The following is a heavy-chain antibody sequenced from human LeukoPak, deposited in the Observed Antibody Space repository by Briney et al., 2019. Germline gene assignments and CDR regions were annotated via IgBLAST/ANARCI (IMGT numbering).Heavy chain of an antibody. D-gene: IGHD3-10*01. CDR3: ARGASYYGSGILFRY. CDR1: GGSISSYY. J-gene: IGHJ4*02. CDR2: IYYSGST. Sequence: SETLSLTCTVSGGSISSYYWSWIRQPPGKGLEWIGYIYYSGSTNYNPSLKSRVTISVDTSKNQFSLKLSSVTAADTAVYYCARGASYYGSGILFRYWGQGTLVTVSS. V-gene: IGHV4-59*01.